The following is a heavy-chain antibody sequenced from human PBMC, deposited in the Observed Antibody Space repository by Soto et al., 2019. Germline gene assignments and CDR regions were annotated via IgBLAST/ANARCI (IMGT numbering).Heavy chain of an antibody. CDR3: ARETVTMVRGVIMGQFDY. V-gene: IGHV3-21*01. Sequence: EVQLVESGGGLVKPGGSLRLSCAASGFTFSSYSMNWVRQAPGKGLEWVSSISSSSSYIYYADSVKGRFTISRDNAKNSLYLQMNRLRAEDTAVYYCARETVTMVRGVIMGQFDYWGQGTLVTVSS. CDR2: ISSSSSYI. J-gene: IGHJ4*02. CDR1: GFTFSSYS. D-gene: IGHD3-10*01.